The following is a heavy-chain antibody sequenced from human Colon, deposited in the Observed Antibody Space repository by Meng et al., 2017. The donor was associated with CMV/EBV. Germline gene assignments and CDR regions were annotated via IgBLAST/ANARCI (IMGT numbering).Heavy chain of an antibody. V-gene: IGHV3-48*03. CDR2: ISGSGSLI. D-gene: IGHD6-13*01. J-gene: IGHJ6*02. CDR1: GSAFDSYP. Sequence: GESLKISCTGSGSAFDSYPVNWVRQAPGKGLEWISCISGSGSLIYYADSVRGRFTISRDNAKKSLYLQMNSLRAEDTAVYYCARRNSSSWYRTNYHAMDVWGQGTTVTVSS. CDR3: ARRNSSSWYRTNYHAMDV.